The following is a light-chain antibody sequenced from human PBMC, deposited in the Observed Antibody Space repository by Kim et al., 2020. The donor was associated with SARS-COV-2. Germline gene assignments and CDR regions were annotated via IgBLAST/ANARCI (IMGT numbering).Light chain of an antibody. CDR2: EVS. Sequence: PVQSATNFCNGTSQDVGGYYYVYWDKAHPCEAPKPRIYEVSKRRSGVPDRFCGTKSGDAASLNISGLQAEDEADYYCCSYAGRGVFGAGTQLTVL. CDR3: CSYAGRGV. CDR1: SQDVGGYYY. V-gene: IGLV2-11*01. J-gene: IGLJ3*02.